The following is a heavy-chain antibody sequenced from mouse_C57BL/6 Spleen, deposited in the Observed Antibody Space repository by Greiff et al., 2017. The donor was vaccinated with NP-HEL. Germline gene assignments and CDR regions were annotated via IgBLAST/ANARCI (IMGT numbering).Heavy chain of an antibody. D-gene: IGHD1-1*01. CDR1: GYAFSSSW. CDR2: IYPGDGDT. CDR3: ARLDYGFAY. J-gene: IGHJ3*01. Sequence: QVQLKESGPELVKPGASVKISCKASGYAFSSSWMNWVKQRPGKGLEWIGRIYPGDGDTNYNGKFKGKATLTADKSSSTAYMQLSSLTSEDSAVYFCARLDYGFAYWGQGTLVTVSA. V-gene: IGHV1-82*01.